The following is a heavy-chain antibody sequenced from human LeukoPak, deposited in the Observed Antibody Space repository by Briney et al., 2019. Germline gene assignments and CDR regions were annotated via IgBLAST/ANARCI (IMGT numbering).Heavy chain of an antibody. CDR2: ISHDGVHT. J-gene: IGHJ2*01. CDR1: GFTFSTYV. CDR3: TRDVNLNFFDV. V-gene: IGHV3-74*01. D-gene: IGHD3-9*01. Sequence: GGSLRLSCAASGFTFSTYVMHWVRQAPGRGLMWVSRISHDGVHTSYADSVQGRFTISRDSAKNTLYLQMNSLRAEDTAVYYCTRDVNLNFFDVWGRGTLVTVSS.